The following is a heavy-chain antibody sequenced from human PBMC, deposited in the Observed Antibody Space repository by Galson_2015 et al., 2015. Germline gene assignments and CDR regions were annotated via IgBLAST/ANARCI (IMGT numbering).Heavy chain of an antibody. V-gene: IGHV3-23*01. J-gene: IGHJ4*02. Sequence: YADSVDSRFTISRDHSKNMLYLQMNSLRAEDTALYYCAKDIIGAPGRHFDSWGQGTLVTVSS. CDR3: AKDIIGAPGRHFDS. D-gene: IGHD6-13*01.